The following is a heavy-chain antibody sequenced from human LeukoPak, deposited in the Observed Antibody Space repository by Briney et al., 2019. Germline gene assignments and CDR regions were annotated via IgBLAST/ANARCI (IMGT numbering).Heavy chain of an antibody. J-gene: IGHJ4*02. D-gene: IGHD6-13*01. CDR3: AKVSSSWYEVGY. CDR2: ISGSADST. Sequence: GGSLRLSCAASGVTFSYYAMSWVRQAPGKGLEWVSTISGSADSTYYADSVKGRFTISRDNSKNTLYLQMSSLRAEDTAVYYCAKVSSSWYEVGYWGQGTLVTVSS. V-gene: IGHV3-23*01. CDR1: GVTFSYYA.